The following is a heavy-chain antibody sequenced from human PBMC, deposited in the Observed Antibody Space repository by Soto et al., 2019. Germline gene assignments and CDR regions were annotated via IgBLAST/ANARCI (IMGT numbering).Heavy chain of an antibody. D-gene: IGHD3-16*02. CDR2: ISGSGGST. J-gene: IGHJ4*02. Sequence: VQLLESGGGLVQPGGSLRLSCAASGFTFSSYAMSWVRQAPGKGLEWVSAISGSGGSTYYADSVKGRFTISRDNSKNTLYLQMNSLRAEDTAVYYCAKDAGVYDYVWGSYRFYFDYWGQGTLVTVSS. CDR1: GFTFSSYA. V-gene: IGHV3-23*01. CDR3: AKDAGVYDYVWGSYRFYFDY.